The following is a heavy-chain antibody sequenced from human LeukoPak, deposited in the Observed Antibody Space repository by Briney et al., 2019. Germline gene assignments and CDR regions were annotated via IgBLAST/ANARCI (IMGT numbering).Heavy chain of an antibody. Sequence: GGSLRLSCAASGFTFTNYNMNWVRQAPGKGLEWVSSISSSSSYIYYADSVKGRFTISRDNAKNSLYLQMNSLRAEDTAVYYCAAESGEGTTPLSYWGQGTLVTVSS. CDR3: AAESGEGTTPLSY. CDR2: ISSSSSYI. V-gene: IGHV3-21*01. CDR1: GFTFTNYN. J-gene: IGHJ4*02. D-gene: IGHD1-14*01.